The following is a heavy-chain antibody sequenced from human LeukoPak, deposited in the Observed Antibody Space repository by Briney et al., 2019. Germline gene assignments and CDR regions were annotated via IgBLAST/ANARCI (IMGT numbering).Heavy chain of an antibody. CDR2: ISPRGGST. V-gene: IGHV1-46*01. D-gene: IGHD5/OR15-5a*01. Sequence: GASVKVSCKASGYTFTNYYMHWVRQAPGQGLEWLGLISPRGGSTWYAQRFQGRVTMTRDMSTSTDYMELSSLRSEDTAVYYCARQKYLRGPDVEYFDYWGQGTLVTVSS. CDR1: GYTFTNYY. J-gene: IGHJ4*02. CDR3: ARQKYLRGPDVEYFDY.